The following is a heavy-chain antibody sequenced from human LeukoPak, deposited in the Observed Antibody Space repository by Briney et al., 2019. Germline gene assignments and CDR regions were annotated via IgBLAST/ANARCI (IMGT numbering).Heavy chain of an antibody. CDR2: VKTKVYGGTT. CDR3: TRDHRDDWNPGYYFDY. CDR1: GFTFSSYA. D-gene: IGHD1-1*01. Sequence: GGSLRLSWAASGFTFSSYAMSWVRQAPGKGLEWVGFVKTKVYGGTTEYAASVKGRFTISRDDSKAIAYLQMNSLKTEDTAVYYCTRDHRDDWNPGYYFDYWGQGTLVTVSS. J-gene: IGHJ4*02. V-gene: IGHV3-49*04.